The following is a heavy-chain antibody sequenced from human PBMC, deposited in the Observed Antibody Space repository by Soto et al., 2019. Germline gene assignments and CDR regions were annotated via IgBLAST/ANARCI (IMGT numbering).Heavy chain of an antibody. Sequence: SETLSLTCDVSGASITTYYWSWIRQAPGKGLEWIGNVYHTGSTDYNSPLRSRVTISVDTSKNQFSLNMNSVTAADTAVYYCARRLFGSGWPLDSWGQGALVTVSS. V-gene: IGHV4-59*13. D-gene: IGHD6-19*01. CDR2: VYHTGST. CDR1: GASITTYY. J-gene: IGHJ4*02. CDR3: ARRLFGSGWPLDS.